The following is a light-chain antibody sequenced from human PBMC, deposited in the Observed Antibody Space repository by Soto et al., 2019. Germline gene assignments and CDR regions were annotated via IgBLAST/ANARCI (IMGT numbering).Light chain of an antibody. CDR1: QTLRRP. J-gene: IGKJ5*01. CDR3: QQYYNWPPIT. Sequence: EIVLMQSPGTLSLSPGESATLSCRASQTLRRPYIAWYQQKPGQPPRILLYGASTRATGISARFSGSGSGTELTLTISSLQSEDFALYYCQQYYNWPPITFGQGTRLEIK. CDR2: GAS. V-gene: IGKV3-15*01.